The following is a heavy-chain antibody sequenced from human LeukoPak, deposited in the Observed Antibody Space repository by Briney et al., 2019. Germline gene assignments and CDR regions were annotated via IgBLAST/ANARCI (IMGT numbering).Heavy chain of an antibody. Sequence: SQTLSLTCTVSGGSISSGGYYWSWIRQHPGKGLEWIGNIYYSGSTYYNPSLKSRVTISVDTSKNQFSLKLSSVTAADTAVYYCARVSYDFWSGYYNWFDPWGQGTLVTVSS. D-gene: IGHD3-3*01. CDR2: IYYSGST. CDR3: ARVSYDFWSGYYNWFDP. CDR1: GGSISSGGYY. V-gene: IGHV4-31*03. J-gene: IGHJ5*02.